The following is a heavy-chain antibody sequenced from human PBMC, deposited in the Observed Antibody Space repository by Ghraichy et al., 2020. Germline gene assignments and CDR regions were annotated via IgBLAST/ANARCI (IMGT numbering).Heavy chain of an antibody. CDR1: GGSISSSSYY. V-gene: IGHV4-39*01. J-gene: IGHJ4*02. CDR2: FYYSGSAYSGST. D-gene: IGHD1-26*01. CDR3: AGIHSGSYSVCFDY. Sequence: GSLRLSCIVSGGSISSSSYYWGWIRQPPGKGLEWIGSFYYSGSAYSGSTYYNPSLKSRVTISVDTSKNQFSLKLSSVTAADTAVYYCAGIHSGSYSVCFDYWGQGTLVTVSS.